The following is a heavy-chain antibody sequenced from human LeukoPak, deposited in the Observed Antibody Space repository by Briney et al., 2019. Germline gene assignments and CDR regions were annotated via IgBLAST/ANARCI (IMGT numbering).Heavy chain of an antibody. V-gene: IGHV4-4*02. Sequence: SETLSLTCAVFGVSISSGGYWSWVRQPPGKGLEWIGQMYYSGDTRYNPSLESRVIMSLDKSRNQLSLRLNSVTAADTAVYYCARHGSYSLGFWDQGALVTVSS. J-gene: IGHJ4*02. CDR2: MYYSGDT. CDR1: GVSISSGGY. CDR3: ARHGSYSLGF. D-gene: IGHD3-10*01.